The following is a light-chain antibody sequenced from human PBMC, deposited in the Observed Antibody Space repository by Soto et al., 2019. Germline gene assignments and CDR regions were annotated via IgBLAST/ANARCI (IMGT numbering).Light chain of an antibody. Sequence: DIQVTQSPSSVSASVGDRVTITCRASQDIAGYLARYQHKPGRTPELLIHGASRLQSGVPARFSGSGSGTDFTLTISCLQSEDFATYYCQQYYSFPYTFGQGTKLEIK. J-gene: IGKJ2*01. V-gene: IGKV1-12*01. CDR2: GAS. CDR3: QQYYSFPYT. CDR1: QDIAGY.